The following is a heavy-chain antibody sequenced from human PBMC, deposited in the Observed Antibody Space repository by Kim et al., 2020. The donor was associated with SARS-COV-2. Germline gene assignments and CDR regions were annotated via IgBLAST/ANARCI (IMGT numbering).Heavy chain of an antibody. CDR2: IVVGSGNT. CDR1: GFTFTSSA. V-gene: IGHV1-58*01. J-gene: IGHJ6*02. CDR3: AADCHSSSGQRVYYYYYGMDV. Sequence: SVKVSCKASGFTFTSSAEQWVRQARGQRLEWIGWIVVGSGNTNYAQKFQERVTITRDMSTSTADMELSTLRSEDTAVYYCAADCHSSSGQRVYYYYYGMDVGGQGTTVSVSS. D-gene: IGHD6-13*01.